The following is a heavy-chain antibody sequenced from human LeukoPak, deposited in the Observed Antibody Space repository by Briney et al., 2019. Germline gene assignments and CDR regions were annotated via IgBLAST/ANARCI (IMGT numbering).Heavy chain of an antibody. CDR2: MKSKADGGTT. CDR1: GFTFNNAW. J-gene: IGHJ4*02. V-gene: IGHV3-15*01. CDR3: TTEATLYYFDSSGYHY. Sequence: GGSLRLSCTASGFTFNNAWLTWVRQAPGKGLEWVGRMKSKADGGTTEYAAPVKGRFTISRDDSKNVLFLQMNSLKTEDTAVYSCTTEATLYYFDSSGYHYWGQGTLVTVSS. D-gene: IGHD3-22*01.